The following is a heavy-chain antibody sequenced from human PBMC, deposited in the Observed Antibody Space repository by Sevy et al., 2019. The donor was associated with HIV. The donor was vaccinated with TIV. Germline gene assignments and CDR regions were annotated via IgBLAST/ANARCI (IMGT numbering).Heavy chain of an antibody. CDR1: GFTFSSYD. V-gene: IGHV3-23*01. Sequence: GGSLRLSCAASGFTFSSYDMSWVRQAPGKGLEWVLGISRTGGTTHYAESVKGRFIISSDNSNKTIFLQMNSLRAEDTALYYCENDLEQQLGPDYWGQGTQVTVSS. J-gene: IGHJ4*02. CDR3: ENDLEQQLGPDY. CDR2: ISRTGGTT. D-gene: IGHD6-13*01.